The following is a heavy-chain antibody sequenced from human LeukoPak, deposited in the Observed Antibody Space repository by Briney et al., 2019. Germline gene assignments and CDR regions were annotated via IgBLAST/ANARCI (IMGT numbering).Heavy chain of an antibody. J-gene: IGHJ4*02. CDR2: IDVRGSDI. V-gene: IGHV3-21*01. CDR3: AREVDEGFDY. CDR1: GFTFSSYN. Sequence: GGSLRLSCAASGFTFSSYNINWVRQAAGKGLEWVSSIDVRGSDIHYADSVRGRFTMSRDNAKNSLYLQMNSLRAEDTAVYYCAREVDEGFDYWGQGTLVTVSS.